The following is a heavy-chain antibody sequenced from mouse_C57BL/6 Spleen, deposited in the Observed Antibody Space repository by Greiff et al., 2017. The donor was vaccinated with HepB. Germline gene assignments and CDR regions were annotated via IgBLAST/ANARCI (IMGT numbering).Heavy chain of an antibody. Sequence: QVQLQQPGTELVKPGASVKLSCKASGYTFTSYWMHWVKQRPGQGLEWIGNINPSNGGTNYNEKFKSKATLTVDKSSSTAYMQLSSLTSEDSAVYYCARNHGNYLTPYAMDYWGQGTSVTVSS. CDR3: ARNHGNYLTPYAMDY. D-gene: IGHD2-1*01. CDR1: GYTFTSYW. V-gene: IGHV1-53*01. J-gene: IGHJ4*01. CDR2: INPSNGGT.